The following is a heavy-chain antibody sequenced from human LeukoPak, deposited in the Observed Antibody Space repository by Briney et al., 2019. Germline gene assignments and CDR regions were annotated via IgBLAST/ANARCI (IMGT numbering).Heavy chain of an antibody. CDR1: GFTFSSYW. CDR2: IKQDGSEK. Sequence: GGSLRLSCAASGFTFSSYWMGWVRQAPGKGLEWVANIKQDGSEKYYVDSVKGRFTISRDNAKNSLYLQMNSLRAEDTAVYYCAKGSVTLYGDCIDYWGQGTLVTVSS. J-gene: IGHJ4*02. D-gene: IGHD4-17*01. V-gene: IGHV3-7*03. CDR3: AKGSVTLYGDCIDY.